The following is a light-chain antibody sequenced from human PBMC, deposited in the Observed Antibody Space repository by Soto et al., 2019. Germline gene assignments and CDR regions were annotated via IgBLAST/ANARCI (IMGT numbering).Light chain of an antibody. CDR2: KAS. J-gene: IGKJ1*01. Sequence: DIQMTQSPSSLSASVGDRVTITCRASQGINNFVAWYQQKPGKAPKLLIYKASSLESGVPSRFSGSGSGTEFTLTISSLQPDDFATYYCQQYINRWTFGQGTKVDIK. V-gene: IGKV1-5*03. CDR1: QGINNF. CDR3: QQYINRWT.